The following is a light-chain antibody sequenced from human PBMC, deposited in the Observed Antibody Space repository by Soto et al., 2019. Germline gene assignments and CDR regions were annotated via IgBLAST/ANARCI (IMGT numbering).Light chain of an antibody. CDR3: SSYTRNSTVA. Sequence: QSVLTQPASVSGSPGESITIPCSGTSSDAGRYNYVSWYQQHPGKAPKLLIYEVSNRPSGVSNRLSGSKSGNTASLTISGLQAEDEADYYCSSYTRNSTVAFGGGTKLTVL. V-gene: IGLV2-14*01. J-gene: IGLJ2*01. CDR1: SSDAGRYNY. CDR2: EVS.